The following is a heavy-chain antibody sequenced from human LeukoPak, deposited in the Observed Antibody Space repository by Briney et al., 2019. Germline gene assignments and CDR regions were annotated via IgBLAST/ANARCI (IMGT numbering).Heavy chain of an antibody. CDR2: IYYSGST. V-gene: IGHV4-39*07. CDR3: ARDGGGIDC. CDR1: GGSISSSSYY. D-gene: IGHD2-15*01. Sequence: KPSETLSLTCTVSGGSISSSSYYWGWIRQPPGKGLEWIGSIYYSGSTYYNPSLKSRVTISVDKSNNRFSLKLSSVTAADTAVYYCARDGGGIDCWGQGTLVTVSS. J-gene: IGHJ4*02.